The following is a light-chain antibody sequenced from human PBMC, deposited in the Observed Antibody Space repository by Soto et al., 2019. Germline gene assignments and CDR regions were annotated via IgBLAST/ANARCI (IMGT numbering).Light chain of an antibody. J-gene: IGLJ1*01. Sequence: QSVLTQPPSASGSPGQSVAISCNGTSSDVGAYKYVSWYQQHPGKAPKLMLYEVTERPSGVPDRFSGSKSGNTASLTVSGLQAEDEADYYCSSYAGTHVVFGTGTKLTVL. CDR1: SSDVGAYKY. V-gene: IGLV2-8*01. CDR3: SSYAGTHVV. CDR2: EVT.